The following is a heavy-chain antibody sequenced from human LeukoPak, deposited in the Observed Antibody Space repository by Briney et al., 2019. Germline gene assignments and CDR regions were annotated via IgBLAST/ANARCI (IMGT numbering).Heavy chain of an antibody. V-gene: IGHV7-4-1*02. J-gene: IGHJ6*02. Sequence: ASVKVSCKASGYTFTSYAMNWVRQAPGQGLEWMGWINTNTGNPTYAQGFTGRFVFSLDTSVSTAYLQISSLKAEDTAVYYCARDQSSSRNYYYYYYGMDVWGQGTTVTVSS. CDR2: INTNTGNP. CDR3: ARDQSSSRNYYYYYYGMDV. CDR1: GYTFTSYA. D-gene: IGHD6-13*01.